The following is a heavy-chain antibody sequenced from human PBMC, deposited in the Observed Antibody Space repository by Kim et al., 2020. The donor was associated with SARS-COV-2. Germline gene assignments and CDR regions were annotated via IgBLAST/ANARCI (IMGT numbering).Heavy chain of an antibody. Sequence: SETLSLTCTVSGGSISSSSYYWGWIRQPPGKGLEWIGSIYYSGSTYYNPSLKSRVTISVDTSKNQFSLKLSSVTAADTAVYYCARVERAVAGGGNGWYWGQGTLVTVSS. V-gene: IGHV4-39*07. CDR1: GGSISSSSYY. CDR2: IYYSGST. J-gene: IGHJ4*02. D-gene: IGHD6-19*01. CDR3: ARVERAVAGGGNGWY.